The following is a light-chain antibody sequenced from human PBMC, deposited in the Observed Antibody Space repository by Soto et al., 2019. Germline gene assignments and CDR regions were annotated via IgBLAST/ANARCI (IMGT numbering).Light chain of an antibody. J-gene: IGKJ4*01. CDR2: GAS. CDR1: QSVSSSY. Sequence: EIVLTQSPGTLSLSPGERATLSFRSSQSVSSSYLAWYQQKPGQAPRLLIYGASSRATGIPDRFSGSGSGADYSLTISRLESEDFAVYYCQQYGRPPLTFGGGTKVDI. CDR3: QQYGRPPLT. V-gene: IGKV3-20*01.